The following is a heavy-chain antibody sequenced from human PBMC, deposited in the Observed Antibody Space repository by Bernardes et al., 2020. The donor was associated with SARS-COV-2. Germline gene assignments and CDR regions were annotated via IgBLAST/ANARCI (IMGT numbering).Heavy chain of an antibody. Sequence: SETLSLTCTVSGGSISGYYWSWIRQPPGKGLEWIGYIYYSGSTNYYPSLKSRVTISVDTSKNQFSLKLNSVTAVDTATYYCAHGVVVTGLSWDYWGQGTLVTVSS. CDR1: GGSISGYY. CDR2: IYYSGST. V-gene: IGHV4-59*01. D-gene: IGHD2-21*02. J-gene: IGHJ4*02. CDR3: AHGVVVTGLSWDY.